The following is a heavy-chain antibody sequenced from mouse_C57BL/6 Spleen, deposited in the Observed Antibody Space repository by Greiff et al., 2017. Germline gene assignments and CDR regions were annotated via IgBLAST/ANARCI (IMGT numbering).Heavy chain of an antibody. Sequence: QVQLQQSGAELVRPGSSVKLSCKASGYTFTSYWMHWVKQRPIQGLEWIGNIDPSDSETHYNQKFKDKATLTVDKSSSTAYMQLSSLTSEDSAVYYCARWAELGRAMDYWGQGTSVTVSS. CDR2: IDPSDSET. CDR3: ARWAELGRAMDY. CDR1: GYTFTSYW. V-gene: IGHV1-52*01. J-gene: IGHJ4*01. D-gene: IGHD4-1*01.